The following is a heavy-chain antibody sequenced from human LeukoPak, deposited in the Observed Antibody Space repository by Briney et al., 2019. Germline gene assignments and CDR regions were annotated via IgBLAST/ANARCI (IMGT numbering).Heavy chain of an antibody. D-gene: IGHD6-13*01. J-gene: IGHJ4*02. CDR1: GFTFSSYA. Sequence: GGSLRLSCAASGFTFSSYAMSWVRQAPGKGLEWVSAISGSGGSTYYADSVKGRFTISRDNAKNSLYLQMNSPRADDTAVYYCARLYSSSVNFWGQGTMVTVSS. CDR2: ISGSGGST. CDR3: ARLYSSSVNF. V-gene: IGHV3-23*01.